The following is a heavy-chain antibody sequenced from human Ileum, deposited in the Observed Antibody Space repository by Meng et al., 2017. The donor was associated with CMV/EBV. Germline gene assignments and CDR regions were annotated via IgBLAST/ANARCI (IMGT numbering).Heavy chain of an antibody. CDR2: IIPLFGTS. J-gene: IGHJ6*02. CDR1: GGTFNNYA. Sequence: SVKVSCKAPGGTFNNYAISWVRQAPGQGLEWMGGIIPLFGTSKYAQKFQGRVTITADESTSKAYMELRSLGSDDTAVYYCARVSFILDEHYYAMDVWGHGTTVTVSS. V-gene: IGHV1-69*13. CDR3: ARVSFILDEHYYAMDV.